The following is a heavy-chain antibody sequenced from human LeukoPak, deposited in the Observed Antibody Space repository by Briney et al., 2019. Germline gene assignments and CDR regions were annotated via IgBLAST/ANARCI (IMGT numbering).Heavy chain of an antibody. D-gene: IGHD5-18*01. V-gene: IGHV4-39*01. Sequence: SETLSLTCTVSVGSISSSSYFWDWIRQPPGKGLEWIGSIYYTGNTYYTPSLKNRVTISVDTSQNQFSLKLSSVTAADTAVYYCARRAAMVTDFVDYWGQGTLVTVSS. J-gene: IGHJ4*02. CDR1: VGSISSSSYF. CDR2: IYYTGNT. CDR3: ARRAAMVTDFVDY.